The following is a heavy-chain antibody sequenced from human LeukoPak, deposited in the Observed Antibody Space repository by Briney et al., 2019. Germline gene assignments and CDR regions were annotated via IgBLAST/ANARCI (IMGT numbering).Heavy chain of an antibody. CDR3: ARDFRELGLDY. J-gene: IGHJ4*02. V-gene: IGHV1-69*13. Sequence: ASVKVSCKAAGGTFSSYAISWVRQAPGQGLEWMGGIIPIFGTANYAQKFQGRVTITADESTSTAYMELSSLRSEDTAVYYCARDFRELGLDYWGQGTLVTVSS. CDR2: IIPIFGTA. CDR1: GGTFSSYA. D-gene: IGHD7-27*01.